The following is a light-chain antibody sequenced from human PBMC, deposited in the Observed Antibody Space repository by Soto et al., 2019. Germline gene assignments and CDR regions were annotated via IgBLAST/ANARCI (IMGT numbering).Light chain of an antibody. CDR3: QQYYSYHRA. V-gene: IGKV1-8*01. CDR2: AAS. Sequence: AIRMTQSPSSFSASTGDRVTITCRASQGISSYLAWYQQKPGKVPKLLIYAASTLQSGVPSRFSGSGSGTDFILTISCLQSEDFATYYCQQYYSYHRAFGQGTKVAIK. CDR1: QGISSY. J-gene: IGKJ1*01.